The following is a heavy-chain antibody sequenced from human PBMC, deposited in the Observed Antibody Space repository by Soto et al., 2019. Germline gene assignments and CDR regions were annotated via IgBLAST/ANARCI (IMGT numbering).Heavy chain of an antibody. V-gene: IGHV1-2*04. CDR3: ARGRYSNYHYFDY. CDR1: GYTFTGYY. J-gene: IGHJ4*02. Sequence: GASVKVSCKASGYTFTGYYMHWVRQAPGQGLEWMGWINPNSGGTNYAQKFQGWVTMTRDTSISTAYMELSRLRSDDTAVYYCARGRYSNYHYFDYWGREPWSPSPQ. CDR2: INPNSGGT. D-gene: IGHD4-4*01.